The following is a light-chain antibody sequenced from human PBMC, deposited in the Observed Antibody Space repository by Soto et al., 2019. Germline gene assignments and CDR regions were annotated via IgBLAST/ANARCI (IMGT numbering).Light chain of an antibody. Sequence: QSALTQPPSASGSPGQSVTISCTGTSSDVGGYDYVSWYQQQSGKAPKLIIYEVTNRPSGVPDRCSGSKPGNTASLTVSGGQPEDEDDYYCCSYAYISNVVFGAGTKLTVL. CDR2: EVT. CDR1: SSDVGGYDY. CDR3: CSYAYISNVV. J-gene: IGLJ2*01. V-gene: IGLV2-8*01.